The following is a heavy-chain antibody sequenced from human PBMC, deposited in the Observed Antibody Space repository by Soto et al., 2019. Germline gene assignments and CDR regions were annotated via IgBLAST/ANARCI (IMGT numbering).Heavy chain of an antibody. Sequence: QVQLVESGGGVVQPGRSLRLSCAASGFTFSTYGMHWVRQAPGKGLEWVAVISYDGSNQYYPDSVKGRFTISRDNSKNTLYLQMNSLRAEDTAVYYCAKARYTNTWYSNLGSFDNWGQGTLVTVSP. J-gene: IGHJ4*02. CDR1: GFTFSTYG. CDR3: AKARYTNTWYSNLGSFDN. CDR2: ISYDGSNQ. V-gene: IGHV3-30*18. D-gene: IGHD6-13*01.